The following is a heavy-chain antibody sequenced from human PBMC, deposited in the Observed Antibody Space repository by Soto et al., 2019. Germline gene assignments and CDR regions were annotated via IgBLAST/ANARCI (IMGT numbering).Heavy chain of an antibody. CDR2: ISGSSSSI. J-gene: IGHJ3*02. CDR3: ARDRRGVAGTSRALDI. Sequence: EEQLVESGGGLVQPGGSLRLSCPASGFTFSSFGMNWVRQAPGKGLEWLSYISGSSSSIYYADSVKGRFTISRDNAKNSLYLQMNSLRDEDTAVYYCARDRRGVAGTSRALDIWGQGTMVTVSS. D-gene: IGHD6-19*01. CDR1: GFTFSSFG. V-gene: IGHV3-48*02.